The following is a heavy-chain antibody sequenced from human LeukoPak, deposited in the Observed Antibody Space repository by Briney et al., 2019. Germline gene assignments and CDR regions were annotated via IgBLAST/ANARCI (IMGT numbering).Heavy chain of an antibody. CDR2: INPNSGGT. J-gene: IGHJ4*02. CDR3: ARDSAGVVPAVKSSFQDY. D-gene: IGHD2-2*01. CDR1: GYTFTGYY. Sequence: ASVKVSCKASGYTFTGYYMHWVRQVPGQGPEWMGWINPNSGGTNYAQKFQGRVTMTRDTSISTAYMELSRLTSDDTAVYYCARDSAGVVPAVKSSFQDYWGQGTLVTVSS. V-gene: IGHV1-2*02.